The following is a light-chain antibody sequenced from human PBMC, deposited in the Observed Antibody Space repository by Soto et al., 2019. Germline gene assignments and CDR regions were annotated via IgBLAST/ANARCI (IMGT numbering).Light chain of an antibody. J-gene: IGKJ5*01. Sequence: EIVLTQSPGTLSLSPGERATLSCRASQSVSASYLAWYQQKPGQAPRLLIYAASSRATGIPDRFSGSGSGTDFTLTVSRLEPEDLAVYYCQQYGNSPAITFGQGTRLEIK. CDR3: QQYGNSPAIT. V-gene: IGKV3-20*01. CDR2: AAS. CDR1: QSVSASY.